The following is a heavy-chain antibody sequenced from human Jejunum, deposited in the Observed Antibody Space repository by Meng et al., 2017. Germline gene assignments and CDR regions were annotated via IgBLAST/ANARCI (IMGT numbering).Heavy chain of an antibody. CDR2: IYYSGST. D-gene: IGHD1-26*01. CDR3: ARSPYSGSALPFFDY. Sequence: GPLQESGPGMLKPSQTLSLTCTFSCDSFNSPDSYWSWIRQPPEKGLEWIGYIYYSGSTYYNPSLKSRVSISGDTSNKQFSLKLTSVTAADTAVYYCARSPYSGSALPFFDYWGQGSLVTVSS. CDR1: CDSFNSPDSY. V-gene: IGHV4-30-4*01. J-gene: IGHJ4*02.